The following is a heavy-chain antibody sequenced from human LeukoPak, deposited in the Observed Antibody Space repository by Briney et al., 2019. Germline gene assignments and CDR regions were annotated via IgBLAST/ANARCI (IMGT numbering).Heavy chain of an antibody. CDR3: ARQIVGSSWNYYYSYMDV. D-gene: IGHD1-1*01. CDR2: VFHSGNA. V-gene: IGHV4-39*01. J-gene: IGHJ6*03. Sequence: SETLSLTCSVSGGSISSSLYHWGWVRQPPGKGLEWIGNVFHSGNAYYSPSLQSRVAISVDMSNNQFSLKLTSVTAGDTAVYYCARQIVGSSWNYYYSYMDVWGKGTSVTVSS. CDR1: GGSISSSLYH.